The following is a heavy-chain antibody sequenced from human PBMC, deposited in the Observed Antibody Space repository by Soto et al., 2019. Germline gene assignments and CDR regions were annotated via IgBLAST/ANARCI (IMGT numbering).Heavy chain of an antibody. CDR2: ISSNSAYI. CDR3: TRDASRDSSARGWFDP. CDR1: GFTFRSFT. J-gene: IGHJ5*02. D-gene: IGHD6-13*01. V-gene: IGHV3-21*01. Sequence: GGSLRLSCAASGFTFRSFTMNWVRQAPGKGLEWVSTISSNSAYIYYTDALRGRFTISRDNAKNSLHLQMNSLRAEDTAVYYCTRDASRDSSARGWFDPWGAGTLVTVSS.